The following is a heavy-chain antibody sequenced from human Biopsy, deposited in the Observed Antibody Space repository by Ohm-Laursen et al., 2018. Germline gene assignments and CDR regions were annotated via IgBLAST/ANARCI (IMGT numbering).Heavy chain of an antibody. J-gene: IGHJ1*01. D-gene: IGHD4-17*01. Sequence: GTLSLTCSVSGGSIDSYYWNWIRQPPGKGLEWIGHISHTGYTSYKSSLKSRVTISLDTSRKHFSLRLTSLAAADTAVYYCARGSNEYGGLYFPHWGQGTLVTVSS. CDR2: ISHTGYT. CDR1: GGSIDSYY. V-gene: IGHV4-59*08. CDR3: ARGSNEYGGLYFPH.